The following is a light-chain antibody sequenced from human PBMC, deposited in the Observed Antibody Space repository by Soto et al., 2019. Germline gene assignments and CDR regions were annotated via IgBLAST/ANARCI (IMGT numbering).Light chain of an antibody. J-gene: IGLJ1*01. CDR1: SCDVGGYNY. CDR2: EVS. CDR3: TSYTSSSVGV. Sequence: QSALTQPASVSGSPGQSITISCTGTSCDVGGYNYVSWYQQHPGKAPKLMNYEVSNRPSGASSLFSGTKSGNTSFLTIAGLEADDEDDYCGTSYTSSSVGVFGTGTQLTVL. V-gene: IGLV2-14*01.